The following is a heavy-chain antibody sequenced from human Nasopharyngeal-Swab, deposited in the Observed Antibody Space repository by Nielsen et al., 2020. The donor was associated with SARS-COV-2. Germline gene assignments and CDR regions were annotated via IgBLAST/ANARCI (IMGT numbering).Heavy chain of an antibody. J-gene: IGHJ4*02. D-gene: IGHD6-19*01. V-gene: IGHV4-61*01. CDR1: GGSISSGSYY. CDR3: ARGGSGFLHYVFDY. Sequence: SETLSLTCTVSGGSISSGSYYWSWIWQLPGKGLEWIGYIYYSGSTNYNPSLKSRVTISVDTSKNQFSLKLSSVTAADTAVYYCARGGSGFLHYVFDYWGQGTLVTVSS. CDR2: IYYSGST.